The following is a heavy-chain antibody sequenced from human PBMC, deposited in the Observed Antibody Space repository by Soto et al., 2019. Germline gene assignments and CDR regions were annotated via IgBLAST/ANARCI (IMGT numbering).Heavy chain of an antibody. Sequence: PSETLSLTCTVSGGSISSYYWSWIRQPPGKGLEWIGYIYYSGSTNYNPSLKSRVTISVDTSKNQFFLKLSSVTAADTAVYYCARVRVAYCTNGVCYLGHFDYWGQGTLVTVSS. CDR2: IYYSGST. V-gene: IGHV4-59*01. CDR3: ARVRVAYCTNGVCYLGHFDY. D-gene: IGHD2-8*01. J-gene: IGHJ4*02. CDR1: GGSISSYY.